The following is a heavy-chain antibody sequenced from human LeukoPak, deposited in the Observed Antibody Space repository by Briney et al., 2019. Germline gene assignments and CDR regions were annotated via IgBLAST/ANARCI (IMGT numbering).Heavy chain of an antibody. V-gene: IGHV3-30*02. Sequence: GGSLRLSCAASGFTFSSYGMHWVRQAPGKGLEWVAFIRYDGSNKYYADSVKGRFTISRDNSKNTLYLQMNSLRAEDTAVYYCARDANTYYCTNTSCGFDPWGQGTLVTVSS. CDR3: ARDANTYYCTNTSCGFDP. CDR1: GFTFSSYG. D-gene: IGHD2-2*01. CDR2: IRYDGSNK. J-gene: IGHJ5*02.